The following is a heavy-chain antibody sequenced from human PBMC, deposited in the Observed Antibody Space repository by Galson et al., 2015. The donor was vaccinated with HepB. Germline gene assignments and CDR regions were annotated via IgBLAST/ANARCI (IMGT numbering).Heavy chain of an antibody. CDR3: TRDPTSSTSWLGYYYYYMDV. Sequence: SLRLSCAASGFTFGDYAMSWFRQAPGKGLEWVGFIRSKTYGGTTQYAASVKGRFTISRDDSKSIAYLQMNSLKIEDTAVYFCTRDPTSSTSWLGYYYYYMDVWGKGTTVTVSS. CDR2: IRSKTYGGTT. V-gene: IGHV3-49*03. D-gene: IGHD2-2*01. J-gene: IGHJ6*03. CDR1: GFTFGDYA.